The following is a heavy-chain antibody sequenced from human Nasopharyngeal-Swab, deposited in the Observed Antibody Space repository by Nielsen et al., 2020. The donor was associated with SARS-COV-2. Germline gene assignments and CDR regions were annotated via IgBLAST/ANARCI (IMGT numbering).Heavy chain of an antibody. Sequence: PGKGLEWIGEINHSGSTNYNPSLKSRVTISVDTSKNQFSLKLSSVSAADTAVYYCARPKQKYYDNLTGYPPGAFDIWGQGTMVTVSS. V-gene: IGHV4-34*01. D-gene: IGHD3-9*01. CDR2: INHSGST. CDR3: ARPKQKYYDNLTGYPPGAFDI. J-gene: IGHJ3*02.